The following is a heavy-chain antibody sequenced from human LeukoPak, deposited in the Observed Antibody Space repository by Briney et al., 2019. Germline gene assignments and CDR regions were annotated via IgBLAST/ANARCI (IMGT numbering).Heavy chain of an antibody. CDR1: GFIFTNYF. D-gene: IGHD3-3*01. J-gene: IGHJ4*02. CDR3: ATDRGWRTSGYYLYYFEY. V-gene: IGHV3-7*01. CDR2: TKHDGSEK. Sequence: PGGSLRLSCAASGFIFTNYFMSWVRQAPGKGLEWVASTKHDGSEKYYVDSVRGRFTISRDNTKNSLYLQMSSLRAEDTAVYYCATDRGWRTSGYYLYYFEYWGQGTLVTFSS.